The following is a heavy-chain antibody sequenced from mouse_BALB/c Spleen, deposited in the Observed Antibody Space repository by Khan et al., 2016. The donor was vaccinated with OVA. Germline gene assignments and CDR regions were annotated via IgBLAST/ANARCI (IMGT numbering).Heavy chain of an antibody. D-gene: IGHD1-1*01. Sequence: LVKTGASVKISCKASGYSFTGYYMHWVKQSHGKSLEWIGYISCYNGSTTYNQKFKGKATFTVDTSSSTVYMQFNSLTSEDSAVYYCARGDYYGSSSFAYWSQGTLVTVSA. V-gene: IGHV1S34*01. CDR1: GYSFTGYY. CDR2: ISCYNGST. J-gene: IGHJ3*01. CDR3: ARGDYYGSSSFAY.